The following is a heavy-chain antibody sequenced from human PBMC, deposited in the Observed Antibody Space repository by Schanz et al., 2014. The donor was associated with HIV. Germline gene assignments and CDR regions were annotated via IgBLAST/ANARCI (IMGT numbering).Heavy chain of an antibody. CDR3: ANEEVPNDY. V-gene: IGHV3-23*01. J-gene: IGHJ4*02. CDR2: VSRSGANT. Sequence: EVQLLESGGGLVQPGGSLRLSCTASGLPFSTYAMSWVRQAPGKGLEWLAGVSRSGANTYYADSVKGRFTISRDNSENTLFLQVNSLRAEDTAVYYCANEEVPNDYWGQGTLVTVSS. CDR1: GLPFSTYA.